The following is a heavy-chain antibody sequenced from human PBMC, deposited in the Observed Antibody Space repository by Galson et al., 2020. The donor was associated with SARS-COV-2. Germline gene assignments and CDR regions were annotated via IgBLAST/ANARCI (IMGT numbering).Heavy chain of an antibody. CDR1: GFTFNNYA. D-gene: IGHD6-13*01. V-gene: IGHV3-23*01. CDR2: ISGSGGDT. Sequence: GESLKISCAASGFTFNNYAMTWVRQAPGKGLEWLSGISGSGGDTYYAGSVKGRFTISRDNSKNTLSLQMNSLRAEDTAVYYCARPLRSTSWNFGMDVWGQGTTVTVSS. J-gene: IGHJ6*02. CDR3: ARPLRSTSWNFGMDV.